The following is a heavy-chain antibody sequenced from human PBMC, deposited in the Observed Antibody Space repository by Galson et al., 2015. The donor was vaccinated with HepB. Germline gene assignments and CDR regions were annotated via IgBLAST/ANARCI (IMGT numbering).Heavy chain of an antibody. V-gene: IGHV1-18*01. D-gene: IGHD1-26*01. CDR2: ISAYYGDT. CDR3: ARDKDWGSYSGGGFDH. CDR1: GYTFTSYG. J-gene: IGHJ4*02. Sequence: SVKVSCKASGYTFTSYGISWVRQAPGQGLEWMGWISAYYGDTNYAQKFQGRVTMTTDTSTSTAYMELRSLRSDGTAVYYCARDKDWGSYSGGGFDHWGQGTLVTVSS.